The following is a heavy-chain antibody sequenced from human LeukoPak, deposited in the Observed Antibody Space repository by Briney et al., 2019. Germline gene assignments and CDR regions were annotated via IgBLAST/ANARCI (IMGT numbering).Heavy chain of an antibody. CDR3: VRAGYSYGLYYSDY. D-gene: IGHD5-18*01. CDR2: IYFTGTT. J-gene: IGHJ4*02. CDR1: GGSISSYY. V-gene: IGHV4-59*01. Sequence: PETLSLTCTVSGGSISSYYWSWIRQPPGKXXXXXGYIYFTGTTNYNPSHSSRVTISVDTPKNQFSPKLSSVTAADTAVYYCVRAGYSYGLYYSDYWGQGTLVTVSS.